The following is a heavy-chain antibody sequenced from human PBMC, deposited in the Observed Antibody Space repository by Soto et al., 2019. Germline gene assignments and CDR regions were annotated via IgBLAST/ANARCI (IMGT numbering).Heavy chain of an antibody. CDR2: INYSGRT. Sequence: SDTRSLTSTFSGGSIRTYYWSWIRQPPGKGLEWIGYINYSGRTNYNPSLKSRVTMSLDTSKNQFSLKLRSVTAADTAVFYCARYAGSSWFDYWGQGTLVNVSS. D-gene: IGHD6-13*01. CDR3: ARYAGSSWFDY. V-gene: IGHV4-59*01. CDR1: GGSIRTYY. J-gene: IGHJ4*02.